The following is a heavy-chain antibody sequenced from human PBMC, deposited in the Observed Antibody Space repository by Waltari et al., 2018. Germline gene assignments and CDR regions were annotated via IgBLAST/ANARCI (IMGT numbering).Heavy chain of an antibody. V-gene: IGHV4-34*01. D-gene: IGHD6-13*01. CDR3: ARGGGMYTRSWGLYDYYYYMDV. J-gene: IGHJ6*03. CDR2: VNHSGIT. Sequence: QVDLRQLGTGLLKPSATLSLSCVVYGESLGVYRWNRIRQPPGKGLEWIGEVNHSGITYYNPSLESRVTVSVDTSKNQISLKLTSVTAADTAEYYCARGGGMYTRSWGLYDYYYYMDVWGSGTTVTVSS. CDR1: GESLGVYR.